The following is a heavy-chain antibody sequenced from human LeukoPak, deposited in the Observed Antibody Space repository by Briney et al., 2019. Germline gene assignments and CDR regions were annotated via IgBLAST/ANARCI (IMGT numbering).Heavy chain of an antibody. Sequence: GGSLRLSFAASGFPFSSLWMHWVRQAPGKGLEWVSRIKNDEITITYSDSVKGRFTISRDNAKNTLYLQMNSLRAEDTAVYYCARGGPGTGMDYWGQGALVTVSS. J-gene: IGHJ4*02. V-gene: IGHV3-74*01. CDR3: ARGGPGTGMDY. CDR2: IKNDEITI. D-gene: IGHD1-1*01. CDR1: GFPFSSLW.